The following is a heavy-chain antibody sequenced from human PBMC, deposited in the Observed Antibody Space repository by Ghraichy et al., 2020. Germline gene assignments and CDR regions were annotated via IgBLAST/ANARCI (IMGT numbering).Heavy chain of an antibody. CDR1: GGSFSGYY. CDR3: ARDPYRYYFDY. J-gene: IGHJ4*02. Sequence: ETLSLTCAVYGGSFSGYYWSWIRQPPGKGLEWIGEINHSGSTNYNPSLKSRVTISVDTSKNQFSLKLSSVTAADTAVYYCARDPYRYYFDYWGQGTLVTVSS. V-gene: IGHV4-34*01. CDR2: INHSGST. D-gene: IGHD1-14*01.